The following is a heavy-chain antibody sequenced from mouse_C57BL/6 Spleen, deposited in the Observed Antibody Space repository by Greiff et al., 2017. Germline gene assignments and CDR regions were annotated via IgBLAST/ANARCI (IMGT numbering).Heavy chain of an antibody. D-gene: IGHD3-2*02. CDR3: ARGGDSSGYGFAY. CDR1: GYSITSGYY. V-gene: IGHV3-6*01. Sequence: EVQLQESGPGLVKPSQSLSLTCSVTGYSITSGYYWNWIRQFPGNKLEWMGYISYDGSNNYNPSLKNRISITRDTSKNQCFLKLNSVTTEDTATYDCARGGDSSGYGFAYWGQGTLVTVSA. CDR2: ISYDGSN. J-gene: IGHJ3*01.